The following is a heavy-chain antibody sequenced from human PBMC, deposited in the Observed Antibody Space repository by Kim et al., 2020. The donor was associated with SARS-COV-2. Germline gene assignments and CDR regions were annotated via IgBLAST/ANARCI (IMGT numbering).Heavy chain of an antibody. Sequence: GGSLRLSCAASGFTFSSYAMHWVRQAPGKGLEWVAVISYDGSNKYYADSVKGRFTISRDNSKNTLYLQMNSLRAEDTAVYYCARDYYSSSWYEEYYYYGIDVWGQGTTVTVSS. CDR1: GFTFSSYA. CDR3: ARDYYSSSWYEEYYYYGIDV. D-gene: IGHD6-13*01. J-gene: IGHJ6*02. V-gene: IGHV3-30-3*01. CDR2: ISYDGSNK.